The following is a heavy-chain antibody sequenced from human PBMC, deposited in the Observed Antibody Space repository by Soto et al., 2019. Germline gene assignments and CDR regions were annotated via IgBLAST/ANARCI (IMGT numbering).Heavy chain of an antibody. Sequence: QVQLVESGGGVVKPGRSLTLSCATSGFIFSGYGMHWVRQAPGKGLEWVAVSWYDGSNKHYADSVKGRFTISRDNSKNTLSLQMNSLRAKDTAVYYCARDADGGTIDYWGQGTLVTVSS. D-gene: IGHD2-15*01. V-gene: IGHV3-33*01. CDR1: GFIFSGYG. CDR3: ARDADGGTIDY. J-gene: IGHJ4*02. CDR2: SWYDGSNK.